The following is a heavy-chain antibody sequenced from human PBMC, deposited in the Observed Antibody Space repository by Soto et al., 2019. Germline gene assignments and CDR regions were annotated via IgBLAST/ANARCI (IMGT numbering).Heavy chain of an antibody. CDR3: ARHEGYYGSPAAGLFDY. D-gene: IGHD3-10*01. Sequence: EVQLVQSGAEVKKPGESLTISCKGSGYSFTSYWIGWVRQMPGKGLEWMGIIYPGDSDTRYSPTFQGQVTISADKSISTAYLQWSSLKASDTAMYYCARHEGYYGSPAAGLFDYWGQGTMVTVSS. CDR1: GYSFTSYW. CDR2: IYPGDSDT. J-gene: IGHJ4*02. V-gene: IGHV5-51*01.